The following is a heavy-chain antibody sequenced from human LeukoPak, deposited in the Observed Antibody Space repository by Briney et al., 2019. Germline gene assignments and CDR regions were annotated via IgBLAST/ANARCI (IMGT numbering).Heavy chain of an antibody. CDR2: INPNSGGT. J-gene: IGHJ3*01. D-gene: IGHD6-13*01. CDR1: GYTFTGYY. CDR3: ARVGAGGPRRALDV. V-gene: IGHV1-2*02. Sequence: ASVKVSCKASGYTFTGYYMHWVRQAPGQGLEWMGWINPNSGGTNYAQKFQGRVTMTRDTSISTAYMELSSLRSDDTAVYYCARVGAGGPRRALDVWGQGTMVTVSS.